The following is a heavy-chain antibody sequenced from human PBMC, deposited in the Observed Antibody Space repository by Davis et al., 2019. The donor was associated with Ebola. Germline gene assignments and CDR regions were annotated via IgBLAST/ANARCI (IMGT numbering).Heavy chain of an antibody. CDR3: ARRYCTNGVCPDY. D-gene: IGHD2-8*01. V-gene: IGHV1-18*01. CDR1: GYTFTNYG. Sequence: AASVKVSCKASGYTFTNYGINWVRQAPGRGLEWMGWISDYNGNTNYAQKLQGRVTMTTDTSTSTAYMELRSLRSDDTAVYYCARRYCTNGVCPDYWGQGTLVTVSS. CDR2: ISDYNGNT. J-gene: IGHJ4*02.